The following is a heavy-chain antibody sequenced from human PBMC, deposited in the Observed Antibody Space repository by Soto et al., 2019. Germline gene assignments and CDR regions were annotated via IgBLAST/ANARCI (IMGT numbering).Heavy chain of an antibody. J-gene: IGHJ4*02. Sequence: SQTLSLTCTVSGGSVSSGSYYWSWIRQPPGKGLEWIGYTHYSGDTSYNPSLRSRVTISTDTSKTQLSLRLRSVTSADTAVYYCARGDSQVTSVFVYWGQGMLVPVSS. CDR1: GGSVSSGSYY. V-gene: IGHV4-31*03. CDR2: THYSGDT. CDR3: ARGDSQVTSVFVY. D-gene: IGHD3-16*01.